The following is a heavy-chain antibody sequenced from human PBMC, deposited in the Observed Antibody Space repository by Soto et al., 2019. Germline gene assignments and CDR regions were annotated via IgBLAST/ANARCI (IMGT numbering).Heavy chain of an antibody. Sequence: GASVKVSCKASGGTFSSYAISWVRQAPGQGLEWMGGIIPIFGTANYAQKFQGRVTITADESTSTAYMELSSLRSEDTAVYYCANIAAARHDAFDIWGQGTMVTVSS. CDR1: GGTFSSYA. CDR2: IIPIFGTA. J-gene: IGHJ3*02. V-gene: IGHV1-69*13. D-gene: IGHD6-13*01. CDR3: ANIAAARHDAFDI.